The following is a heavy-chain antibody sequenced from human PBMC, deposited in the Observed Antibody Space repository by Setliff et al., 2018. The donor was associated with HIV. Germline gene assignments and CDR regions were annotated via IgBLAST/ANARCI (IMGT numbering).Heavy chain of an antibody. D-gene: IGHD3-3*01. CDR2: IYYSGST. V-gene: IGHV4-59*01. CDR3: ARVISSWSAYYIDY. J-gene: IGHJ4*02. Sequence: PSETLSLTCTVSGGSISSYYWSWIRQPPGKGLEWIGYIYYSGSTNYNPSLKSRVTISVDTSKNQFSLKLSSVTAADTAVYYCARVISSWSAYYIDYWGQGTRGTSPQ. CDR1: GGSISSYY.